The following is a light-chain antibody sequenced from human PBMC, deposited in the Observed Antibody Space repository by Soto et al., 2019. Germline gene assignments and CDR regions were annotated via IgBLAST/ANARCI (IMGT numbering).Light chain of an antibody. Sequence: ESVLTQSPATLSLSPGERATLSCRASPSVSNYLAWYQHKPGQAPRLLIYDASNRATGVPTRFSGSGSGTYFTLTISSLEPEDFAVYYCQQRRQSPPGTFGGGTRVEIK. J-gene: IGKJ4*02. CDR3: QQRRQSPPGT. CDR1: PSVSNY. CDR2: DAS. V-gene: IGKV3-11*01.